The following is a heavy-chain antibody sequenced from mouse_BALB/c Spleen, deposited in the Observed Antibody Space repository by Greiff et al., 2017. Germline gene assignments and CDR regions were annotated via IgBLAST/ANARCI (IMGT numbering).Heavy chain of an antibody. CDR3: ARLGSMVTNWYFDV. J-gene: IGHJ1*01. Sequence: EVHRVESGGDLVKPGGSLKLSCAASGFTFSSYGMSWVRQTPDKRLEWVATISSGGSYTYYPDSVKGRFTISRDNAKNTLYLQMSSLKSEDTAMYYCARLGSMVTNWYFDVWGAGTTVTVSS. CDR2: ISSGGSYT. D-gene: IGHD2-2*01. V-gene: IGHV5-6*01. CDR1: GFTFSSYG.